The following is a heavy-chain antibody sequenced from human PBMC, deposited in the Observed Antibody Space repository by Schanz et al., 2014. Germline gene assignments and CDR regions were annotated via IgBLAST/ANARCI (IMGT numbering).Heavy chain of an antibody. Sequence: QVQLQESGPGLVKPSETLSLTCTVSGVSITGSHWSWIRQPPGKGLEWIGFTYGTEATKYNPSLKSRLTISADTSKNQSPLKLSSVTAADTAVYYCARGRTTKITWGQGTMVTVSS. J-gene: IGHJ3*01. CDR2: TYGTEAT. V-gene: IGHV4-59*08. CDR3: ARGRTTKIT. D-gene: IGHD1-7*01. CDR1: GVSITGSH.